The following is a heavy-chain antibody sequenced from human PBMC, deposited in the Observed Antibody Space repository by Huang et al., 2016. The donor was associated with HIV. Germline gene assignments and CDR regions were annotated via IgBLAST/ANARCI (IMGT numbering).Heavy chain of an antibody. CDR2: IIPICGTA. CDR3: ARARGYYDSSVSYYFDY. J-gene: IGHJ4*02. CDR1: GGTFSSYA. Sequence: HVQLVQSGAEVKKPGSSVKVSCKASGGTFSSYAISWVRQARGQGLEGMGGIIPICGTANYAQKFQGRVTITADESTSTAYMELSSLRSEDTAVYYCARARGYYDSSVSYYFDYWGQGTLVTVSS. V-gene: IGHV1-69*13. D-gene: IGHD3-22*01.